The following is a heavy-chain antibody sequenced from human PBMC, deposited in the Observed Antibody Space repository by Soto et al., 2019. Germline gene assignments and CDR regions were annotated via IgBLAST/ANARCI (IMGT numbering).Heavy chain of an antibody. Sequence: NPSETLSLTCTVSGGSVSSGSYYWSWIRQPPGKGLEWIGYIYCSGSTNYNPSLKSRVTISVDTSKNQFSLKLSSVTAADTAVYYCARGRRYYDILTGYQYYYYGMDVWGQGTTVTVSS. D-gene: IGHD3-9*01. CDR2: IYCSGST. CDR1: GGSVSSGSYY. V-gene: IGHV4-61*01. CDR3: ARGRRYYDILTGYQYYYYGMDV. J-gene: IGHJ6*02.